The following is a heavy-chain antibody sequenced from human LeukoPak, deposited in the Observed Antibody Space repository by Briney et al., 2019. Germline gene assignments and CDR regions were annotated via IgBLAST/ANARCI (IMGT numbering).Heavy chain of an antibody. J-gene: IGHJ5*02. Sequence: SETLSLTCTVSGGSISSSSYYWGWIRQSPGKGLEWIGEINHSGSTNYNPSLKSRVTISVDTSKNQFSLKLSSVTAADTAVYYCARDYCSGGSCYNWFDPWGQGTLVTVSS. V-gene: IGHV4-39*07. CDR2: INHSGST. D-gene: IGHD2-15*01. CDR3: ARDYCSGGSCYNWFDP. CDR1: GGSISSSSYY.